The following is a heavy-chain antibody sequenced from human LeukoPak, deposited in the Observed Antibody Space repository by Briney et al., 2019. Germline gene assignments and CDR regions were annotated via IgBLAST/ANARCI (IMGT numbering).Heavy chain of an antibody. CDR3: ARHTGSNDYYYGMDV. J-gene: IGHJ6*04. CDR2: IDPSDSYT. D-gene: IGHD7-27*01. CDR1: GSPFTGYW. V-gene: IGHV5-10-1*01. Sequence: GGSLQISGQGSGSPFTGYWIGWVGQLPGKGLEWMGRIDPSDSYTNYSPSFQGHVTISADKSISTAYLQWSSLKASDTAMYYCARHTGSNDYYYGMDVWGKGTTVTVSS.